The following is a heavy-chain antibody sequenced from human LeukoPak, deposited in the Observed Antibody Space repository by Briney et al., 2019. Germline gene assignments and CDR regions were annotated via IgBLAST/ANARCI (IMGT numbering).Heavy chain of an antibody. D-gene: IGHD3-9*01. V-gene: IGHV4-38-2*02. CDR2: IYHSGST. CDR1: GYSISSGYY. Sequence: SETLSLTCTVSGYSISSGYYWGWIRQPPGKGLEWIGSIYHSGSTYYNPSLKSRVTISVDTSKNQFSLKLSSVTAADTAVYYCARGYDILTVAAFDIWGQGTMVTVSS. J-gene: IGHJ3*02. CDR3: ARGYDILTVAAFDI.